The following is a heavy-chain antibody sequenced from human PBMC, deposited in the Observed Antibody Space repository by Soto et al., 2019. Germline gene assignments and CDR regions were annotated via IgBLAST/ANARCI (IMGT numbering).Heavy chain of an antibody. Sequence: EVQLLESGGGLVQFGGSLRLSCAASGFMFSSYAMTWVRQAPGKGLEWVSVISGSGDNTYYADSVKGRFTISRDGSKDPLYLQMNSLRADDTAVYYCAKPFFSGSGSYRGWFDPWGQGTQVTVSS. CDR3: AKPFFSGSGSYRGWFDP. CDR2: ISGSGDNT. CDR1: GFMFSSYA. V-gene: IGHV3-23*01. D-gene: IGHD3-10*01. J-gene: IGHJ5*02.